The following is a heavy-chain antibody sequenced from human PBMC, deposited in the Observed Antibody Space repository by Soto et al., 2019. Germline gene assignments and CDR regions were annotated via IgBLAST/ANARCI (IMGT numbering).Heavy chain of an antibody. CDR2: ISSSSSYI. CDR3: ARISEQQLGAFDY. D-gene: IGHD6-13*01. V-gene: IGHV3-21*01. J-gene: IGHJ4*02. Sequence: EVQLVESGGGLVKPGGSLRLSCAASGFTFSSYSMNWVRQAPGKGLEWVSSISSSSSYIYYADSVKGRFTISRDNAKNSLYLQMNSLRAEDTAVYYCARISEQQLGAFDYWGQGTLVNVSS. CDR1: GFTFSSYS.